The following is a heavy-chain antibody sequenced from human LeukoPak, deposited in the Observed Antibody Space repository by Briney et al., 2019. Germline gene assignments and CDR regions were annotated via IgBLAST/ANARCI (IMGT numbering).Heavy chain of an antibody. CDR1: GFTFSSYG. J-gene: IGHJ6*02. D-gene: IGHD2-2*02. CDR2: ISCDGSNK. V-gene: IGHV3-30*18. Sequence: GRSLRLSCAASGFTFSSYGMHWVRQAPGKGLEWVAVISCDGSNKYYADSVKGRFTISRDNSKNTLYLQMNSLRAEDTAVYYCAKDQWGGRSCSSTSCYTPLYYYYGMDVWGQGTTVTVSS. CDR3: AKDQWGGRSCSSTSCYTPLYYYYGMDV.